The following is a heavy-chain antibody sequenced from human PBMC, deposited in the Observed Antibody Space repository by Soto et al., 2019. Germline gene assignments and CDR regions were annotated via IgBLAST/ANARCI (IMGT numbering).Heavy chain of an antibody. Sequence: ESGGGVVQPGGSLRLSCAASGFTFSSYGMHWVRQAPGKGLEWVAVIWYDGSKIYYADSVKGRFTISRDNSKSTLYLQMNSLRAEDTAVYYCARPLEQHQLGFGMDVWGQGSPVTVSS. V-gene: IGHV3-33*01. CDR3: ARPLEQHQLGFGMDV. D-gene: IGHD6-13*01. CDR1: GFTFSSYG. J-gene: IGHJ6*01. CDR2: IWYDGSKI.